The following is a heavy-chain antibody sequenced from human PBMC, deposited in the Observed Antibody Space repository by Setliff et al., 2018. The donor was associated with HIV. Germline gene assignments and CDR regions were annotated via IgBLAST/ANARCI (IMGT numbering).Heavy chain of an antibody. Sequence: SETLSLTCTVSGGSISSGSYYWSWVRQPAGKGLEWTGRIYISGSTNYNPSLKSRVTISVDTSKNQFSLKLSSVTAADTAVYYCARDMTYFYDTSGSLGWFDPWGQGTLVTVSS. CDR1: GGSISSGSYY. V-gene: IGHV4-61*02. J-gene: IGHJ5*02. CDR3: ARDMTYFYDTSGSLGWFDP. D-gene: IGHD3-22*01. CDR2: IYISGST.